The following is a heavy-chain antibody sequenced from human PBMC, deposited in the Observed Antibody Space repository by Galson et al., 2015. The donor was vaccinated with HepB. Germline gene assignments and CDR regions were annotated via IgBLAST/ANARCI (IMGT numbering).Heavy chain of an antibody. CDR3: ARLYDSSGYYSGEDAFDI. CDR2: IDWDDDK. Sequence: PALVKPTQTLTLTCTFSGFSLSTSGMCVSWIRQPPGKALEWLALIDWDDDKCYSTSLKTRLTISKDTSKNQVVLTMTNMDPVDTATYYCARLYDSSGYYSGEDAFDIWGQGTMVTVSS. D-gene: IGHD3-22*01. CDR1: GFSLSTSGMC. V-gene: IGHV2-70*01. J-gene: IGHJ3*02.